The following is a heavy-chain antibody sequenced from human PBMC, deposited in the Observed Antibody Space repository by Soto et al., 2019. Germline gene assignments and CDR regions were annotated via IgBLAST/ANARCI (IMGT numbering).Heavy chain of an antibody. CDR3: TTAENYYDSSSFDY. CDR2: IKSKTDGGTT. CDR1: GFTFNNAW. Sequence: GGSLRLSCVASGFTFNNAWMNWVRQAPGKGLEWVGRIKSKTDGGTTDYAALVKGRFTISRDDSKTTLYLQMNGLKTEDTAVYYCTTAENYYDSSSFDYWGQGTLVTVSS. V-gene: IGHV3-15*01. J-gene: IGHJ4*02. D-gene: IGHD3-22*01.